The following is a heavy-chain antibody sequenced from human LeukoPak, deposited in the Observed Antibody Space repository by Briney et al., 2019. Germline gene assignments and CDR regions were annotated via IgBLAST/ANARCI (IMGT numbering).Heavy chain of an antibody. CDR3: VRGGESTWS. CDR1: GFTFSSCS. D-gene: IGHD2-15*01. J-gene: IGHJ5*02. Sequence: TGGSLRLSCAASGFTFSSCSMNWVRQAPGKGLEWVSSISSSSSYIHYADSVKGRFTISRDNAKNSLYLQMNSLRAEDTAVYYCVRGGESTWSWGQGTLVTVSS. CDR2: ISSSSSYI. V-gene: IGHV3-21*01.